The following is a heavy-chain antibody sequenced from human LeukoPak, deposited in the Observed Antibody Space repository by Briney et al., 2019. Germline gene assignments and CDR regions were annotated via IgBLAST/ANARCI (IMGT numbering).Heavy chain of an antibody. CDR2: ISTYNGNT. V-gene: IGHV1-18*01. CDR3: ARDSYSSYYFDY. D-gene: IGHD2-21*01. Sequence: ASVKVSCKASGYTFTSYGVSWVRQAPGQGLEWMGWISTYNGNTNYAQKLQGRVTMTTDTSTSTAYMELRSLRSDDTAVYYCARDSYSSYYFDYWGQGTLVTVSS. J-gene: IGHJ4*02. CDR1: GYTFTSYG.